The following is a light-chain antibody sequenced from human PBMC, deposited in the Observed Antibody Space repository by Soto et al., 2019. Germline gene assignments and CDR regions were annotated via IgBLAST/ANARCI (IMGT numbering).Light chain of an antibody. CDR3: CSSGGSPTYV. Sequence: QSVLTPPACVSVTPGQSTTISCTGPRSNVGSYKLVSWYQRHPGKAPTLMIFEVNKRPSGVYNRFSGPKSGNPASLAISGLKVEDEADYYCCSSGGSPTYVFGTGTKVTVL. CDR2: EVN. CDR1: RSNVGSYKL. J-gene: IGLJ1*01. V-gene: IGLV2-23*02.